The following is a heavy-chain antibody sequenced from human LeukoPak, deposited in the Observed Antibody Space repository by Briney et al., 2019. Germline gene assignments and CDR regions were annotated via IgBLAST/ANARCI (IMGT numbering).Heavy chain of an antibody. V-gene: IGHV1-2*02. CDR3: AREEGVVQQQKERGAFDI. D-gene: IGHD6-13*01. J-gene: IGHJ3*02. Sequence: ASVKVSCKASGYTFTGYYMHWVRQAPGQELEWMGWINPNSGGTNYAQKFQGRVTMTRDTSISTAYMELSRLRSDDTAVYYCAREEGVVQQQKERGAFDIWGQGTMVTVSS. CDR2: INPNSGGT. CDR1: GYTFTGYY.